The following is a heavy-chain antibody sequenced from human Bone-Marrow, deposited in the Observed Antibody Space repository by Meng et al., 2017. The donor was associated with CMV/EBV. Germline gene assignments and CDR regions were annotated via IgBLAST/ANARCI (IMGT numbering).Heavy chain of an antibody. CDR1: GGSISSYPSY. D-gene: IGHD4-17*01. CDR2: IFHSGST. V-gene: IGHV4-31*03. CDR3: ARGPTMTTDY. J-gene: IGHJ4*02. Sequence: TCTVSGGSISSYPSYWSWLRQHPGKGLAWIGYIFHSGSTTYNPSLRSRVAISVDTSKNQFSLSLSSVTAAATAVYYCARGPTMTTDYWGQGILVTVSS.